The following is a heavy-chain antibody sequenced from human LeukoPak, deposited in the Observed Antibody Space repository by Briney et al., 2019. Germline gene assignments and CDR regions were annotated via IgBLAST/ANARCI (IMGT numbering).Heavy chain of an antibody. CDR1: GGSFSGYY. V-gene: IGHV4-34*01. D-gene: IGHD1-26*01. J-gene: IGHJ4*02. CDR3: ARGHELYSGRYFDY. Sequence: PSETLSLTCAVYGGSFSGYYWSWIRQPPGKGLEWIGEINHSGSANYNPSLKSRVTISVDKSNSQFSLKLRSVTDADTTVYYCARGHELYSGRYFDYWGQGTLVTVSS. CDR2: INHSGSA.